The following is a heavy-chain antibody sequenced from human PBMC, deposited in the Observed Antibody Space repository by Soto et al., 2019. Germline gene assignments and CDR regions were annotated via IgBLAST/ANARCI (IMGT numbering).Heavy chain of an antibody. V-gene: IGHV4-59*08. Sequence: SETLSLTCTVSGGSISSYYWSWIRQPPGKGLEWIGYIYYSGSTNYNPSLKSRVTISVDTSKNQVSLKLSSVTAADTAVYYCARAPSYHMYFYDSSGYYYGGDYYYGMDVWGQGTTVTVSS. CDR3: ARAPSYHMYFYDSSGYYYGGDYYYGMDV. J-gene: IGHJ6*02. CDR1: GGSISSYY. CDR2: IYYSGST. D-gene: IGHD3-22*01.